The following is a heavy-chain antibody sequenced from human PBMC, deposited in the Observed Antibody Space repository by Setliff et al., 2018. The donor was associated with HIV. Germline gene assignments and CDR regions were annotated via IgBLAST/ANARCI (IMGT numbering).Heavy chain of an antibody. J-gene: IGHJ6*02. CDR3: ARYFDWFSYGMDV. Sequence: ASETLSLTCTVSGGSISSSSYYWGWIRQPPGKGLEWIGSIYYSGSTYYNPSLKSRVTISVDTSKNQLSLKLSSVTAADTAVYYCARYFDWFSYGMDVWGQGTTVTVSS. D-gene: IGHD3-9*01. CDR1: GGSISSSSYY. V-gene: IGHV4-39*07. CDR2: IYYSGST.